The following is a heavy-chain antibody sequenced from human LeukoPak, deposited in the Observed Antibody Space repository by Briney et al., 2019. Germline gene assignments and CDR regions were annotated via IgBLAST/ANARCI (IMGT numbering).Heavy chain of an antibody. CDR3: ARVLFAAAVYFDY. Sequence: GASVKVSFKASGYTFTIYGISWVRQASGQGVEWMGWISAYNGNTNYAQKLQGRVTMTTDTSTSTAYMELRSLRSDDTAVYYCARVLFAAAVYFDYWGQGTLVTVSS. D-gene: IGHD6-13*01. V-gene: IGHV1-18*01. CDR1: GYTFTIYG. J-gene: IGHJ4*02. CDR2: ISAYNGNT.